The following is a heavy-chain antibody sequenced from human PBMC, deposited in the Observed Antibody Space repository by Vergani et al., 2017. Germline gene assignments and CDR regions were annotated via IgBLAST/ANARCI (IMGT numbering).Heavy chain of an antibody. J-gene: IGHJ6*02. CDR2: ISSSSSYI. Sequence: EVQLVESGGGLVKPGGSLRLSCAASGFTFSSYSMNWVRQAPGKGLEWVSSISSSSSYIYYADSVKGRFTNSRDNAKNSLYLQMNSLRAEDTAVYYCARFVYFYYALDVWGQGTTVTVSS. CDR3: ARFVYFYYALDV. V-gene: IGHV3-21*01. CDR1: GFTFSSYS. D-gene: IGHD3-10*01.